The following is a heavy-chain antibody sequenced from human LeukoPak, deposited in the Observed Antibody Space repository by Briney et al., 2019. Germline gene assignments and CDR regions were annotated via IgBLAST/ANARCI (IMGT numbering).Heavy chain of an antibody. CDR3: ARSGYDYFYYYAMDI. Sequence: GESLKISCQGSGYSFSSYWIGWVRQVPGKGLEWMGIIYPGDSDTTYSPSFQGQVTISADRSISTAYLQWSSLEASDTAMYFCARSGYDYFYYYAMDIWGKGTTVTVSS. D-gene: IGHD5-12*01. V-gene: IGHV5-51*01. J-gene: IGHJ6*04. CDR2: IYPGDSDT. CDR1: GYSFSSYW.